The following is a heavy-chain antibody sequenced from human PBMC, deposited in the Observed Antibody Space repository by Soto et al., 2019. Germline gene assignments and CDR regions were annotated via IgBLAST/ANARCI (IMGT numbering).Heavy chain of an antibody. Sequence: EVQLVESGGGLVQPGRSLRLSCAASGFNFDDYAMHWVRQAPGKGLEWVAGISWDRINIGHADSVRGRFTVSRDNAKNSMYLQMDSLRPEDAALYYCVKDMSSSWTRAHFDYWGQGNLVTVSS. D-gene: IGHD6-13*01. J-gene: IGHJ4*02. CDR3: VKDMSSSWTRAHFDY. CDR1: GFNFDDYA. V-gene: IGHV3-9*01. CDR2: ISWDRINI.